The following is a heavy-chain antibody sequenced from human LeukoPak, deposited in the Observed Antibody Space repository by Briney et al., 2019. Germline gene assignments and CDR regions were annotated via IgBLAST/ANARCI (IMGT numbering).Heavy chain of an antibody. CDR1: GGSISSSSYY. V-gene: IGHV4-39*07. J-gene: IGHJ4*02. Sequence: SETLSLTCTVSGGSISSSSYYWGWIRQPPGKGLEWIGSIYYSGSTYYNPSLKSRVTISVDTSKNQFSLKLSSVTAADTAVYYCARGSYYYDSSGYYDLDYWGQGTLVTVSS. D-gene: IGHD3-22*01. CDR3: ARGSYYYDSSGYYDLDY. CDR2: IYYSGST.